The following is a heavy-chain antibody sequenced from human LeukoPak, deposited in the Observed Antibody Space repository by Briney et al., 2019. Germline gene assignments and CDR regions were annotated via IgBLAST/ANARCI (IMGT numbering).Heavy chain of an antibody. CDR3: AIRGYSYGYDY. D-gene: IGHD5-18*01. J-gene: IGHJ4*02. Sequence: GASVKVSCKASGYTFTNYNINWVRQATGQGLEWMGWMNPNTGNAAYAQKFQGRVTMTRNTSISTAYMDLSSLRSEDTAVYYCAIRGYSYGYDYWGQGTLVTVSS. V-gene: IGHV1-8*01. CDR2: MNPNTGNA. CDR1: GYTFTNYN.